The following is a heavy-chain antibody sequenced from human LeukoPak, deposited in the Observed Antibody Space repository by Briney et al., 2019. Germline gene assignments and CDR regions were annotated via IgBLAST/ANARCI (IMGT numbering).Heavy chain of an antibody. CDR2: MNPNSGNT. V-gene: IGHV1-8*01. J-gene: IGHJ5*02. CDR3: ARGGRRVGLFRWFDP. Sequence: ASVKVSCKASGHTFTSYDINWVRQATGQGLEWMGWMNPNSGNTGYAQKFQGRVTMTRNTSISTAYMELSSLRSEDTAVYYCARGGRRVGLFRWFDPWGQGTLVTVSS. D-gene: IGHD5-24*01. CDR1: GHTFTSYD.